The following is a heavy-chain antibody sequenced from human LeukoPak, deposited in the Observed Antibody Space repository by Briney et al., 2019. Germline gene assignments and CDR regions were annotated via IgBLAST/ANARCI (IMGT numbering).Heavy chain of an antibody. D-gene: IGHD3-10*01. CDR3: ASLRTNTFA. J-gene: IGHJ5*02. V-gene: IGHV3-66*01. CDR1: AFTVSSHY. CDR2: IYIDGST. Sequence: GGSLRLSCAASAFTVSSHYMSWVRQTPGKGLKWVAVIYIDGSTFYADSVKDRFTISRDNSKNTLYLQMNSLRAEDTAVYYRASLRTNTFAWGQGTLVTVSS.